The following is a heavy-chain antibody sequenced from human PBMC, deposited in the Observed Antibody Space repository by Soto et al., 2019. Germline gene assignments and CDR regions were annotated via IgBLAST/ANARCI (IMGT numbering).Heavy chain of an antibody. CDR3: ARVRSHCSSTSCYRGGNWFDP. D-gene: IGHD2-2*02. J-gene: IGHJ5*02. CDR1: GYTFTSYG. Sequence: ASVKVSCKASGYTFTSYGISWVRQAPGQGLEWMGWISAYNGNTNYAQKLQGRVTMTTDTSTSTAYMELRSLRSDDTAVYYCARVRSHCSSTSCYRGGNWFDPGGQEPLVTVSS. V-gene: IGHV1-18*01. CDR2: ISAYNGNT.